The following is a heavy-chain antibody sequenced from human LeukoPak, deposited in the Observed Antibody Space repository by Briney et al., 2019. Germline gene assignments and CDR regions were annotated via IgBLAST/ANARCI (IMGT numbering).Heavy chain of an antibody. V-gene: IGHV3-30*03. CDR1: GFTFSSYG. CDR2: ISYDGSNK. D-gene: IGHD1-14*01. Sequence: GGSLRLSCAASGFTFSSYGMHWVRQAPGKGLEWVAVISYDGSNKYYADSVKGRFTISRDNSKNTLYLQMNSLRAEDTAVYYCARRYFDYWGQGTLVTVSS. CDR3: ARRYFDY. J-gene: IGHJ4*02.